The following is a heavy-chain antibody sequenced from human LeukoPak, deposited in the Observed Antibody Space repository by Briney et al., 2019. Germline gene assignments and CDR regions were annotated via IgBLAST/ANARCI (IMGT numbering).Heavy chain of an antibody. J-gene: IGHJ3*02. CDR2: LNSDYNI. CDR3: AREGRGALNDAFDI. Sequence: GGSLGLSCAASGFTFSTYIMNWVRQAPGKGLEWVSCLNSDYNIYYAGSVRGRFTISRDNAKSSLYLQMNSLRAEDTAVYYCAREGRGALNDAFDIWGQGTMVTVS. CDR1: GFTFSTYI. D-gene: IGHD1-26*01. V-gene: IGHV3-21*06.